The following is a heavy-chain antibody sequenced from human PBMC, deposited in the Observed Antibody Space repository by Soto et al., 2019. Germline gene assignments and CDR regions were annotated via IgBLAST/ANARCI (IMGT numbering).Heavy chain of an antibody. CDR1: GGSFSGYY. CDR2: INHSGST. D-gene: IGHD3-3*01. J-gene: IGHJ4*02. CDR3: ARRPTSRWSGYYFIG. V-gene: IGHV4-34*01. Sequence: PSETLSLTCALYGGSFSGYYWSWIRQPPGKGLEWIGEINHSGSTNYNPSLKSRVTISVDTSKNQFSLKLSSVTAADTAVYYCARRPTSRWSGYYFIGWGQGTLVTVSS.